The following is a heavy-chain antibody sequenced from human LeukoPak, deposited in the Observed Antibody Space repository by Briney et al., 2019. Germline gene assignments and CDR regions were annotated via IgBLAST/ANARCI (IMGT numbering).Heavy chain of an antibody. CDR3: AKSGLNRFDY. Sequence: GGSLRLSCAASGFTFSIYAMSWVRQAPGKGLEWVSTSGSGGSTYYADSVKGRFTISRDNSKNTLYLQMNSLRAEDTAVYYCAKSGLNRFDYWGQGTLVTVSS. CDR1: GFTFSIYA. D-gene: IGHD2-15*01. V-gene: IGHV3-23*01. CDR2: SGSGGST. J-gene: IGHJ4*02.